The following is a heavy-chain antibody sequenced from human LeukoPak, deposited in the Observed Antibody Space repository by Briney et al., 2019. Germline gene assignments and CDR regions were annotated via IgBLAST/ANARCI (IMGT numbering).Heavy chain of an antibody. Sequence: PSETLSLTCTVSGGSISSGGYYWSWIRQPPGKGLEWIGYIYYSGSTNYNPSLKSRVSISVDTSKNQFSLKLSSVTAADTAVYYCARHYGDYPFQHWGQGTLVTVSS. CDR1: GGSISSGGYY. V-gene: IGHV4-61*08. J-gene: IGHJ1*01. D-gene: IGHD4-17*01. CDR2: IYYSGST. CDR3: ARHYGDYPFQH.